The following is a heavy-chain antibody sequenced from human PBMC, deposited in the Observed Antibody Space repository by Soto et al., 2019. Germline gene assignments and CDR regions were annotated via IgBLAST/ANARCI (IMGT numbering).Heavy chain of an antibody. V-gene: IGHV3-64D*06. D-gene: IGHD6-13*01. Sequence: PGGSLRLSCTASGFIFDTYAMHWVRQAPGKGLEYVSAISGNGGSTYYADSVKGRFTISRDNSKNTLYLQMSSLRTEDTAVYYCVKDPPRRRIAAAGTMPQNWFDPWGQGTLVTVSS. J-gene: IGHJ5*02. CDR1: GFIFDTYA. CDR3: VKDPPRRRIAAAGTMPQNWFDP. CDR2: ISGNGGST.